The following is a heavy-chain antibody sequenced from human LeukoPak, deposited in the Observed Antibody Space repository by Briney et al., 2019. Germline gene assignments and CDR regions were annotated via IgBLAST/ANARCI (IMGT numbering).Heavy chain of an antibody. CDR2: ISYNGRNN. CDR3: AKDNRGYFDF. D-gene: IGHD3-16*01. Sequence: GGSLRLSCAASGFTFYSYGMHWVRQAPGKGLEWVALISYNGRNNYYADSVKGRFTISRDNSKNTLYLQVSSLRTEDTAVYFCAKDNRGYFDFWGQGTLVTVSS. J-gene: IGHJ4*02. CDR1: GFTFYSYG. V-gene: IGHV3-30*18.